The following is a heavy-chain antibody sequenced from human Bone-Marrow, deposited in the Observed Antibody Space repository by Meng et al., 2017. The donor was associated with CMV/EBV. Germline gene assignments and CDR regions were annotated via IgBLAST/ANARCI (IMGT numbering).Heavy chain of an antibody. J-gene: IGHJ4*02. D-gene: IGHD3-22*01. V-gene: IGHV4-31*02. CDR2: IYYSGST. CDR3: ARDSRDYYDSSGYYAFDY. CDR1: ISSGGYY. Sequence: ISSGGYYWSWIRQHPGKGLEWIGYIYYSGSTYYNPSLKSRVTISVDTSKNQFSLKLSSVTAADTAVYYCARDSRDYYDSSGYYAFDYWGQGTLVTSPQ.